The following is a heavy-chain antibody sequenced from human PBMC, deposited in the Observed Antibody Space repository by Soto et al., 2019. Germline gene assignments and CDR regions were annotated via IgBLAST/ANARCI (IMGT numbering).Heavy chain of an antibody. CDR3: ARVQAAAGTDYYYGMDV. CDR1: GGSISRYY. V-gene: IGHV4-4*07. CDR2: IYTSGST. D-gene: IGHD6-13*01. Sequence: SETRSLTCTVSGGSISRYYWSWIRQPAGKGLEWIGRIYTSGSTNYNPSLKSRVTMSVDTSKNQFSLKLSSVTAADPAVYYCARVQAAAGTDYYYGMDVWGQGTTVTVSS. J-gene: IGHJ6*02.